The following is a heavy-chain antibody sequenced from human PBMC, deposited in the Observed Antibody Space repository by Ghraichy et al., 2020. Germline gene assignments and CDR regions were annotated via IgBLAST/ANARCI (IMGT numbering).Heavy chain of an antibody. D-gene: IGHD5-24*01. Sequence: GESLKISCAASGFTFSIYAMSWVRQAPGRGLEWVASISGDGGHTYYADSVKGRFTISRDNLKNTLFLQMNSLRAEDTTVFYCAKAKQLYYFDSWGQGALVIVSS. CDR1: GFTFSIYA. CDR2: ISGDGGHT. J-gene: IGHJ4*02. CDR3: AKAKQLYYFDS. V-gene: IGHV3-23*01.